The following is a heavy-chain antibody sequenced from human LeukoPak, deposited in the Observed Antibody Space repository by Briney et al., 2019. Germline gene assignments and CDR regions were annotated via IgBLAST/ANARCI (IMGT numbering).Heavy chain of an antibody. CDR1: GGTFSRYA. CDR3: ARAPGYYDSSGYPECFQH. CDR2: MITARGTA. V-gene: IGHV1-69*01. J-gene: IGHJ1*01. D-gene: IGHD3-22*01. Sequence: SVKVSCKASGGTFSRYAISWVRQAPGQGLEWMGGMITARGTANYAQKFQGRVTITADESTSTAYMELSSLRSEDTAVYYCARAPGYYDSSGYPECFQHWGQGTLVTVSS.